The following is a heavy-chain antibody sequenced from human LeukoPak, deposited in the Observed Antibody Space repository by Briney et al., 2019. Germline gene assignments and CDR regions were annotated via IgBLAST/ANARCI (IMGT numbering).Heavy chain of an antibody. CDR2: INHSGST. J-gene: IGHJ4*02. CDR1: GGSFSGYY. CDR3: ARGFGLASADY. V-gene: IGHV4-34*01. Sequence: TSETLSLTCAVYGGSFSGYYWSWIRQPPGKGLEWIGEINHSGSTNYNPSLKSRVTISVDTSKNQFSLKLSSVTAADTAVYYCARGFGLASADYWGQGTLVTGSS. D-gene: IGHD1-26*01.